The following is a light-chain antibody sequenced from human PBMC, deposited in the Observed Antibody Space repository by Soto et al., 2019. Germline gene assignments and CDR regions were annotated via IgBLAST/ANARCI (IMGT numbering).Light chain of an antibody. J-gene: IGKJ5*01. Sequence: SSFSASTGDRVTITCRASQGISSYLAWYQQKPGKAPKLLIYAASTLQSGVPSRFSGSGSGTDFTLTISCLQSEDFATYYCQQYYSYPRITFGQGTRLEIK. CDR2: AAS. V-gene: IGKV1-8*01. CDR3: QQYYSYPRIT. CDR1: QGISSY.